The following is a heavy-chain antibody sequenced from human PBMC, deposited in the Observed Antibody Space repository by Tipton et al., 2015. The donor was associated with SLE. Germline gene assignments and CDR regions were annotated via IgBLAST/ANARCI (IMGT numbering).Heavy chain of an antibody. V-gene: IGHV1-18*01. J-gene: IGHJ5*02. D-gene: IGHD6-19*01. CDR2: IGANKGDT. CDR1: GYTLTTHG. CDR3: ARSIWGSGQNWFDP. Sequence: QLVQSGAEVKKPGASVRVSCKASGYTLTTHGIIWVRQAPGQGLAWMGWIGANKGDTKYAQKLQGRVTLSTDTSTSTASMELRNLRSDDTAVYYCARSIWGSGQNWFDPWGQGTLVTVSS.